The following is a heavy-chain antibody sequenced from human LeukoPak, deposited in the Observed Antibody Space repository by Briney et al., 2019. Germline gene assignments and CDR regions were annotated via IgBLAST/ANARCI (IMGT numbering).Heavy chain of an antibody. D-gene: IGHD6-6*01. CDR3: TIVHSSSNRVFDY. Sequence: GGSLRLSCAASGFTFSGSAMHWVRQASGKGLEWVGRIRSKANSYATAYAASVKGRFTISRDDSKNTAYLQMNSLKTEGTAVYYCTIVHSSSNRVFDYWGQGTLVTVSS. V-gene: IGHV3-73*01. CDR2: IRSKANSYAT. CDR1: GFTFSGSA. J-gene: IGHJ4*02.